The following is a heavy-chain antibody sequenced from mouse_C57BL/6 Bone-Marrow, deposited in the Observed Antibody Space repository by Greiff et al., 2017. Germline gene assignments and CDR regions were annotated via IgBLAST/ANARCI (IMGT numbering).Heavy chain of an antibody. CDR1: GYTFTSYW. CDR2: IHPTSGST. D-gene: IGHD1-1*02. J-gene: IGHJ4*01. V-gene: IGHV1-64*01. Sequence: QVQLQQPGAELVKPGASVKLSCKASGYTFTSYWMHWVKQRPGQGLEWIGMIHPTSGSTYYNEKFKSKATLTVDKSSSPAYMQLSSLTAEDSAVYSYAKGGYGWGQGPSVTVSS. CDR3: AKGGYG.